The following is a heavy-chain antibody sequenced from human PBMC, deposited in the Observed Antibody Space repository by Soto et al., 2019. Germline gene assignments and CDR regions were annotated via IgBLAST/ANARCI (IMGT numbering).Heavy chain of an antibody. Sequence: QVPLVQSGAEVKKPGASVKVSCKGSGYAFTTYGITGVRQAPGQGLEWMGWISAHNGNTNYAQKLQGRVTVTRDTSTSTAYMELRSLRSDDTAVYYCARGRYGDYWGQGALVTVSS. CDR2: ISAHNGNT. CDR1: GYAFTTYG. CDR3: ARGRYGDY. J-gene: IGHJ4*02. D-gene: IGHD1-1*01. V-gene: IGHV1-18*01.